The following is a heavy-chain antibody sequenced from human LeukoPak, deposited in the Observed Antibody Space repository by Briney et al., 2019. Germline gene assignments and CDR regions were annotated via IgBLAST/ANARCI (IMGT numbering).Heavy chain of an antibody. CDR2: ISWNSGSI. D-gene: IGHD5-12*01. J-gene: IGHJ3*02. V-gene: IGHV3-9*01. Sequence: PGRSLRLSCAASGFTFDDYAMHWVRQAPGKGLEWVSGISWNSGSIGYADSVKGRFTISRDNAKNSLYLQMNSLRAVDTALYYCAKVKSLVATTFGGAFDIWGQGTMVTVSS. CDR1: GFTFDDYA. CDR3: AKVKSLVATTFGGAFDI.